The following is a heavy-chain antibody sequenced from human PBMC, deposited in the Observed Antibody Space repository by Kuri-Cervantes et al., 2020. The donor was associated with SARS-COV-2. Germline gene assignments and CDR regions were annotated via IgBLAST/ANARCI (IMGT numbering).Heavy chain of an antibody. CDR2: IKSKTDGGTT. CDR1: GFTFSSYW. CDR3: TGNDFWSGYSYS. D-gene: IGHD3-3*01. V-gene: IGHV3-15*01. Sequence: GGSLRLSCATSGFTFSSYWMHWVRQAPGKGLEWVGRIKSKTDGGTTDYAAPVKGRFTISRDDSKNTLYLQMNSLKTEDTAVYYCTGNDFWSGYSYSWGQGTLVTVSS. J-gene: IGHJ4*02.